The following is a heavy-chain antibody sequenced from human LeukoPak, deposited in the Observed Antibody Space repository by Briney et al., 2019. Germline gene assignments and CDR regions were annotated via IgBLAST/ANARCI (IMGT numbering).Heavy chain of an antibody. CDR2: IKEDGSEK. V-gene: IGHV3-7*01. CDR1: GFTFSTYW. J-gene: IGHJ4*02. Sequence: GGSLRPSCAASGFTFSTYWMSWVRQAPGKGLEWVANIKEDGSEKNYVDSVKGRFTISRDNAKNSLYLQMNSLRAEDTAVYNCARARYFDYWGQGMLVTVSS. CDR3: ARARYFDY.